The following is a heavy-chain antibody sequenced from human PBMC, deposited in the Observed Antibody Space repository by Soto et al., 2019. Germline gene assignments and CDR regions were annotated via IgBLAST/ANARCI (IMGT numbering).Heavy chain of an antibody. D-gene: IGHD3-10*01. CDR3: ARASTTGKLLWFGEQNYYYGMDV. CDR1: GYNFTSNW. V-gene: IGHV5-51*01. J-gene: IGHJ6*02. CDR2: IFPGDSDT. Sequence: PGESLKISCKASGYNFTSNWIAWVRQKPGKGLEWMGIIFPGDSDTTYSPSFHGWVTMTRDTSISTAYMELSRLRSDDTAVYYCARASTTGKLLWFGEQNYYYGMDVWGQGTTVTVSS.